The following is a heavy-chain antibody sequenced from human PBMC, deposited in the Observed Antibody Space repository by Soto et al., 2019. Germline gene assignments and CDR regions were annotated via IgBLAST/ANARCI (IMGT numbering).Heavy chain of an antibody. CDR2: IYAGDSDT. CDR3: ARGYCSGGTCYSKRDFYYGLAV. CDR1: GYTFTNYW. D-gene: IGHD2-15*01. Sequence: GESLKISCKGSGYTFTNYWIGWVRQMPGKGLEWMGSIYAGDSDTRYSPSFQGQVTFSVDMSINAAYLQWGSLRASDTALYYCARGYCSGGTCYSKRDFYYGLAVWGQGTTVTVSS. J-gene: IGHJ6*01. V-gene: IGHV5-51*01.